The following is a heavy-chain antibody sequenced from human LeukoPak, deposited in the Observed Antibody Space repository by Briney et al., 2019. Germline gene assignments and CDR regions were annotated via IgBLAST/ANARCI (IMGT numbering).Heavy chain of an antibody. CDR1: GFTFSNYG. V-gene: IGHV3-30*02. CDR2: IRYDGNNK. J-gene: IGHJ4*02. Sequence: GGSLRLSCAASGFTFSNYGMHWVRQAPGKGLEWVAFIRYDGNNKYYADSVKGRFTISRDNSKNTLYLQMNSLRAEDTAVYYCAKDYSSGWYVGAFDYWGQGTLVTVSS. D-gene: IGHD6-19*01. CDR3: AKDYSSGWYVGAFDY.